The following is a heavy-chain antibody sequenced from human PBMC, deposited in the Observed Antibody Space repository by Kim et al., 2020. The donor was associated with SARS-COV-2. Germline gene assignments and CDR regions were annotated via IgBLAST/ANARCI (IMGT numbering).Heavy chain of an antibody. J-gene: IGHJ4*02. CDR2: IRSSGSTI. D-gene: IGHD4-17*01. V-gene: IGHV3-48*03. CDR1: GFTFSSYE. Sequence: GGSLRLSCAASGFTFSSYEMNWVRQAPGKGLEWVSYIRSSGSTIYYVDSVKGRFTISRDNAKNSLYLQMNSLRAEDTAVYYCAGSPYGDHEYFFDYWGQGALGAVSS. CDR3: AGSPYGDHEYFFDY.